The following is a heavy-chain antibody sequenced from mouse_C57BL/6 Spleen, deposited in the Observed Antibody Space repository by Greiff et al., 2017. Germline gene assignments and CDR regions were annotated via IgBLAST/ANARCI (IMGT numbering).Heavy chain of an antibody. D-gene: IGHD3-2*02. CDR1: GYSFTSYY. CDR2: IYPGSGNT. CDR3: AGKGQLRLLDY. Sequence: QVQLQQSGPELVKPGASVKISCKASGYSFTSYYIHWVKQRPGQGLEWIGWIYPGSGNTKYNEKFKGKATLTADTSSSTAYMQLSSLTSEDSAVYYCAGKGQLRLLDYWGKGTTLTVSS. V-gene: IGHV1-66*01. J-gene: IGHJ2*01.